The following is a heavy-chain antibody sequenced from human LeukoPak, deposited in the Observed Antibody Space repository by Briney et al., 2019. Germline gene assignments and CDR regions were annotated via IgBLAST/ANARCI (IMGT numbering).Heavy chain of an antibody. J-gene: IGHJ4*02. D-gene: IGHD4-23*01. CDR3: ARDLHPTTVVKDY. CDR1: GFTFSSYS. Sequence: GGSLRLSCAASGFTFSSYSMNWVRQAPGKGLEWVSSISSSSSYIYYADSVKGRFTISRDNAKNSLYLQMNSLRAEDTAVYYCARDLHPTTVVKDYWGQGTLVTVSS. CDR2: ISSSSSYI. V-gene: IGHV3-21*01.